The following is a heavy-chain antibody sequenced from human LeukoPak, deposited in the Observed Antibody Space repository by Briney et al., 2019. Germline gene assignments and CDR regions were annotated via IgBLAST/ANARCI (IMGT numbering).Heavy chain of an antibody. CDR1: GYAFTSYD. J-gene: IGHJ4*02. D-gene: IGHD6-13*01. Sequence: ASVKVSCKASGYAFTSYDINWVRQAAGQGLEWMGWMNPDDGKTDYAPRFQGRVTMTRNTSISTTYMELSSLRSEDTAVYYCASGPLAAAGDFDYWGKGSLVPVPS. CDR3: ASGPLAAAGDFDY. V-gene: IGHV1-8*01. CDR2: MNPDDGKT.